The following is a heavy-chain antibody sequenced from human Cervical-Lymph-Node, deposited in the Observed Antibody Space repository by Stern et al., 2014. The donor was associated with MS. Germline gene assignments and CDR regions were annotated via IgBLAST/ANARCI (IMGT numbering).Heavy chain of an antibody. D-gene: IGHD3-3*01. CDR2: TNWNGGSM. CDR1: RFKFGDYG. CDR3: ARDRGFLEWTGTLDV. J-gene: IGHJ6*02. Sequence: VQLVESGGGVVRPGGSLRLACEASRFKFGDYGMGWVRQVPGKGLEWGSGTNWNGGSMGYADSVRGRFTISRDNAKKSLYLQMNSLRDEDTAVYYCARDRGFLEWTGTLDVWGQGTTVTVSS. V-gene: IGHV3-20*04.